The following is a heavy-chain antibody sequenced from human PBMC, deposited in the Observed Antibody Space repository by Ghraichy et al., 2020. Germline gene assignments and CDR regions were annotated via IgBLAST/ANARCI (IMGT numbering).Heavy chain of an antibody. Sequence: SETLSLTCTVSGGSVSSVSYSWIWIRQPPGKGLEWIGYVHYRGSTNYNPSLRSRLTVSVDTSKKQISLNLRSVTAADAAGYYCARATNPNFYSYYAMDVWGQGTTVTVSS. CDR3: ARATNPNFYSYYAMDV. J-gene: IGHJ6*02. CDR2: VHYRGST. D-gene: IGHD2-8*01. CDR1: GGSVSSVSYS. V-gene: IGHV4-61*01.